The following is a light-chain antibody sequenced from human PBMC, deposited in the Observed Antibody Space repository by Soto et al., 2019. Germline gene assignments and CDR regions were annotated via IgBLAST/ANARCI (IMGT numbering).Light chain of an antibody. CDR3: QQYEKLPLT. Sequence: DVQLTQSPSTLSASVGDRAAITCQASQSIVNYLNWFQQRPGKAPQLLISDASHLEPGVPSRFSGQRSGTDFTLIISSLQPEDFATYYCQQYEKLPLTFGGGTRVEV. CDR1: QSIVNY. J-gene: IGKJ4*01. V-gene: IGKV1-33*01. CDR2: DAS.